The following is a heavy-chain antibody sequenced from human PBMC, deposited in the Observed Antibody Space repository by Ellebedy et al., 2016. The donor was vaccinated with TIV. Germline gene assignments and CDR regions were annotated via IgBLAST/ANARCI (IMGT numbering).Heavy chain of an antibody. CDR1: GYNFPNYW. J-gene: IGHJ4*02. CDR2: IYPGDSDT. D-gene: IGHD4-17*01. Sequence: GESLKISCKGSGYNFPNYWIGWVRQMPGKGLEWMGIIYPGDSDTRYSSSFQDQVTFSADKSISTAYLQWSSLKASDTAMYYCARPNGYGDPYYFDYWGQGTLVTVSS. CDR3: ARPNGYGDPYYFDY. V-gene: IGHV5-51*01.